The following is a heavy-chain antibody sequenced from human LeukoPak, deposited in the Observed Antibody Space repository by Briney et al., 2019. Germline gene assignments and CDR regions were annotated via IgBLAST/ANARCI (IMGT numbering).Heavy chain of an antibody. CDR3: AREVVAAATAFDP. Sequence: SETLSLTCTVSGYSISSGYYWGWIRQPPGKGLEWIGSIYHSGSTYYNPSLKSRVTISVDTSKNQFSLKLSSVTAADTAVYYCAREVVAAATAFDPWGQGTLVTVSS. CDR1: GYSISSGYY. J-gene: IGHJ5*02. V-gene: IGHV4-38-2*02. D-gene: IGHD2-15*01. CDR2: IYHSGST.